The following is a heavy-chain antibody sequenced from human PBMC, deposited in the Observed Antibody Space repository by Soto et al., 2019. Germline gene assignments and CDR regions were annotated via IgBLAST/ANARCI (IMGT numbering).Heavy chain of an antibody. V-gene: IGHV1-69*13. CDR2: IIPIFGTA. J-gene: IGHJ4*02. CDR3: ARVLSCYLDY. D-gene: IGHD1-1*01. CDR1: GGTFSSYA. Sequence: ASVKVSCKASGGTFSSYAISWVRQAPGQGLEWMGGIIPIFGTANYAQKFQGRVTITADESTSTAYMELSSLRSDDTAVYYCARVLSCYLDYWGQGTLVTVSS.